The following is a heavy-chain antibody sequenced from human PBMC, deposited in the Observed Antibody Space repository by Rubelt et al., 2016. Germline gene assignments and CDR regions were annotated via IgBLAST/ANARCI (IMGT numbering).Heavy chain of an antibody. CDR2: INSDGSTT. J-gene: IGHJ2*01. D-gene: IGHD6-6*01. V-gene: IGHV3-74*01. CDR3: AREIPDSISSGWFFDI. Sequence: GKGLVWVSRINSDGSTTSYADSVKGRFTISRANSKNSLYLQVSGLTAGDTAVYYCAREIPDSISSGWFFDIWGRGTLVTVSS.